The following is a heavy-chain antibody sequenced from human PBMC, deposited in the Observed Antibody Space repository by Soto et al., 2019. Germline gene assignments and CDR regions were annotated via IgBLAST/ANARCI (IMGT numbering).Heavy chain of an antibody. CDR2: INHSGST. CDR3: ARGRAKFDY. CDR1: GGSFSGYY. J-gene: IGHJ4*02. Sequence: SETLSLTCAVYGGSFSGYYWSWIRQPPGKGLEWIGEINHSGSTNYNPSLKSRVTISVDTSKNQFSLKLSSVTAADTAVYYCARGRAKFDYWGQGTLVTVSS. V-gene: IGHV4-34*01.